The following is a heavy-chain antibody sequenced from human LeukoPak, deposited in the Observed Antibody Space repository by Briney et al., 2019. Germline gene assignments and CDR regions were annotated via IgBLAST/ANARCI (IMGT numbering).Heavy chain of an antibody. CDR3: ARDRGYYDSSGRWDAFDI. V-gene: IGHV3-53*01. CDR1: GFTVSSNY. CDR2: IYSGGST. J-gene: IGHJ3*02. Sequence: GSLRLSCAASGFTVSSNYMSWVRQAPGKGLEWVSVIYSGGSTYYADSVKGRFNISRDNSKNTLYLQMNSLRAEDTAVYYCARDRGYYDSSGRWDAFDIWGQGTMVTVSS. D-gene: IGHD3-22*01.